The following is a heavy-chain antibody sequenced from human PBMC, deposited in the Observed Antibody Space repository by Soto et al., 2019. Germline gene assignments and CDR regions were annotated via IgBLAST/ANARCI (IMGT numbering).Heavy chain of an antibody. CDR1: GYTFTSYG. V-gene: IGHV1-18*01. CDR3: ARVQDYGGSRGYFDY. Sequence: GASVKVSCKASGYTFTSYGISWVRQAPGQGLEWMGWISAYNGNTNYAQKLQGRVTMTTDTSTSTAYMELRSLRSDDTAVYYCARVQDYGGSRGYFDYWGQGTLVTVSS. D-gene: IGHD4-17*01. CDR2: ISAYNGNT. J-gene: IGHJ4*02.